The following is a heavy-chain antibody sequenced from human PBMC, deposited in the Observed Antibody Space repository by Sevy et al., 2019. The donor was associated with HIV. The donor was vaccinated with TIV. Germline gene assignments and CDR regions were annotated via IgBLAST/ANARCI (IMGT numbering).Heavy chain of an antibody. V-gene: IGHV3-15*01. J-gene: IGHJ3*02. Sequence: GGSLRLSCAASGFTFSNAWMSWVRQAPGKGLEWVGRIKSKTDGGTTDYAAHVKGRFTISRDDSKNTLYLQMNSLKTTETAMHYFTTASRSRRRLCPRYPYGDAFDIWGQRTMVTVSS. CDR1: GFTFSNAW. CDR3: TTASRSRRRLCPRYPYGDAFDI. D-gene: IGHD3-16*01. CDR2: IKSKTDGGTT.